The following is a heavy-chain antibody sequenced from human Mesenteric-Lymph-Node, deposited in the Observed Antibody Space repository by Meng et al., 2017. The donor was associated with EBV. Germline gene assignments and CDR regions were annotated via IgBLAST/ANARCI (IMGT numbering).Heavy chain of an antibody. J-gene: IGHJ5*02. CDR2: TYYRSKWYN. Sequence: QVQLQQSGPGLVKPSXTLSLTCVXSGDSVSSSSAAWTWIRQSPSRGLEWLGRTYYRSKWYNDYAVSVKSRITINPDTSKNQFSLQLNSVTPEDTAVYYCARGIVATTRNWFDPWGQGTLVTVSS. V-gene: IGHV6-1*01. CDR1: GDSVSSSSAA. D-gene: IGHD5-12*01. CDR3: ARGIVATTRNWFDP.